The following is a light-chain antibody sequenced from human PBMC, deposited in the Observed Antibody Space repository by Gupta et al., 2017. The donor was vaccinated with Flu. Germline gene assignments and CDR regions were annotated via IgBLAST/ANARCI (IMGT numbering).Light chain of an antibody. CDR2: DDD. Sequence: VTISCSGSSSNIEGNTVTWYQQLPGTAPKLLMYDDDKRPSGIPDRFSGSKSGTSATLAINGLQTGDEADYYCGAWDTSLNAYVFGGGTKVTVL. CDR3: GAWDTSLNAYV. CDR1: SSNIEGNT. V-gene: IGLV1-51*01. J-gene: IGLJ3*02.